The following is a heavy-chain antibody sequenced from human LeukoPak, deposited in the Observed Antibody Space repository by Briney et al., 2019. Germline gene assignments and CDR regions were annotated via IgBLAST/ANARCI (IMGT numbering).Heavy chain of an antibody. CDR2: IYHSGST. J-gene: IGHJ4*02. CDR1: GYSISSGYY. CDR3: ARDVVAAAGTWDY. V-gene: IGHV4-38-2*02. Sequence: SETLSLTCTVSGYSISSGYYWGWIRQPPGKGLEWIGSIYHSGSTYYNPFLKSRVTISVDTSKNQFSLKLSSVTAADTAVYYCARDVVAAAGTWDYWGQGTLVTVSS. D-gene: IGHD6-13*01.